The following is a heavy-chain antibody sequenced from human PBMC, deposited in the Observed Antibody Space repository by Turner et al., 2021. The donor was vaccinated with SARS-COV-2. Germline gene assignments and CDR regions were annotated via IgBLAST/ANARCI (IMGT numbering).Heavy chain of an antibody. D-gene: IGHD3-9*01. CDR2: MYTSGST. CDR3: ARSGTGRYFDWLLLIDY. V-gene: IGHV4-4*07. CDR1: GVSISGYY. Sequence: QVQLQELGPGLGKPSQTLSLTGTVSGVSISGYYWSWIRQPAGKGLEWIGRMYTSGSTNYNPSLKSRVTMSLDSSKNQFYLKLNSVTAADTAMYYCARSGTGRYFDWLLLIDYWGQGTLVTVSS. J-gene: IGHJ4*02.